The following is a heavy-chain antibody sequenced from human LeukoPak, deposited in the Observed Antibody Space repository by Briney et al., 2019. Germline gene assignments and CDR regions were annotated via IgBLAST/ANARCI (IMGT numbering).Heavy chain of an antibody. V-gene: IGHV3-23*01. Sequence: GGSLRLSCAASGFTFSSYAMSWVRQAPGKGLEWVSAISGSGGSTYYADSVKGRFTISRDNSKNTLYLQMNSLRAEDTAVYYCAKGDSVLWFGELLYRFDYWGQGTLVTVSS. CDR1: GFTFSSYA. D-gene: IGHD3-10*01. CDR2: ISGSGGST. CDR3: AKGDSVLWFGELLYRFDY. J-gene: IGHJ4*02.